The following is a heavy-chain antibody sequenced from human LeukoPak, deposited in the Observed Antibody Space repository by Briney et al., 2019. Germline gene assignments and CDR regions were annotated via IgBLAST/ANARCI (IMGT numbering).Heavy chain of an antibody. V-gene: IGHV3-33*01. CDR1: GFTFSSYG. CDR2: IRYDGSNK. D-gene: IGHD3-10*01. J-gene: IGHJ4*02. CDR3: ARESVLLWFGEVERGYYFDY. Sequence: PGRSLRLSCAASGFTFSSYGMHWVRQAPGKGLEWVAVIRYDGSNKYYADSVKGRFTISRDNSKNTLYLQMNSLRAEDTAVYYCARESVLLWFGEVERGYYFDYWGQGTLVTVSS.